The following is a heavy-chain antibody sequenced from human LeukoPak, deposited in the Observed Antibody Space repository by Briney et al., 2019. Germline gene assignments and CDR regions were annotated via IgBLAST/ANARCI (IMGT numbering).Heavy chain of an antibody. CDR3: ARDVEQQLVLDYYYGMDV. J-gene: IGHJ6*02. V-gene: IGHV3-33*08. Sequence: PGGSLRLSCAASGFTFSTYAMHWVRQAPGKGLEWVAVIWYDGSNKYYADSVKGRFTISRDNSKNTLYLQMNSLRAEDTAVYYCARDVEQQLVLDYYYGMDVWGQGTTVTVSS. D-gene: IGHD6-13*01. CDR1: GFTFSTYA. CDR2: IWYDGSNK.